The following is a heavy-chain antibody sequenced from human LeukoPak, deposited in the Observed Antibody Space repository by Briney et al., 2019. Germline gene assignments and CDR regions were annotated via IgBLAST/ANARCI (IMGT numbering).Heavy chain of an antibody. CDR3: ARVYGFLPARMTY. CDR1: GFTFSSYS. D-gene: IGHD2-2*01. CDR2: ISSSSTI. Sequence: GGSLRLSCAASGFTFSSYSMNWVRQAPGKGLEWVSYISSSSTIYYADSVKGRFTISRDNAKNSLYLQMNSLRDEDTAVYYCARVYGFLPARMTYWGQGTLVTVSS. J-gene: IGHJ4*02. V-gene: IGHV3-48*02.